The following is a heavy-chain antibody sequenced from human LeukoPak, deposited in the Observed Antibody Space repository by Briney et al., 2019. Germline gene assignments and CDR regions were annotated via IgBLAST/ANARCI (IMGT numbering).Heavy chain of an antibody. V-gene: IGHV3-23*01. D-gene: IGHD3-3*01. J-gene: IGHJ4*02. Sequence: GGSLRLSCAASGFTFSSYAMSWVRQVPGKGLEWVSAISGSGGSTYYADSVKGRFTISRDNSKNTLYLQMNSLRAEDTAVYYCAKDTTIFGVGSGYWGQGTLVTVSS. CDR2: ISGSGGST. CDR1: GFTFSSYA. CDR3: AKDTTIFGVGSGY.